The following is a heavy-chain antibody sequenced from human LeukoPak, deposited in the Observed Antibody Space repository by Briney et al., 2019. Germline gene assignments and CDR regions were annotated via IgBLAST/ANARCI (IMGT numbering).Heavy chain of an antibody. Sequence: SETLSLTCTVSGGSISSYYWSWIRQPPGKGLEWVGYIYYSGSTNYNPSLKSRVTISVGTSKNQFSLKLSSVTAADTAVYYCARDLGAGLTNYYYYGMDVWGQGTTVTVSS. CDR1: GGSISSYY. CDR2: IYYSGST. V-gene: IGHV4-59*01. D-gene: IGHD3-16*01. CDR3: ARDLGAGLTNYYYYGMDV. J-gene: IGHJ6*02.